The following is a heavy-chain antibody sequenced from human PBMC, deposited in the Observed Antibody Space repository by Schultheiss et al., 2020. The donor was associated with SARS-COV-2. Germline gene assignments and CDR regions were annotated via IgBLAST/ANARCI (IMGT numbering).Heavy chain of an antibody. CDR1: GFTFSSYW. V-gene: IGHV3-74*01. CDR2: INSDGSST. Sequence: GGSLRLSCAASGFTFSSYWMHWVRQAPGKGLVWVSRINSDGSSTSYADSVKGRFTISRDNAKNTLYLQMNSLRAEDTAVYYCTTDLEAVAAQGGGYYYYYMDVWGKGTTVTVSS. CDR3: TTDLEAVAAQGGGYYYYYMDV. J-gene: IGHJ6*03. D-gene: IGHD6-13*01.